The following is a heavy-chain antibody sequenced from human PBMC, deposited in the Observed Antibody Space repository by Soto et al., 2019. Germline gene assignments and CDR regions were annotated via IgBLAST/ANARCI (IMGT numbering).Heavy chain of an antibody. Sequence: PSETLSLTCAVSGYSISSGYYWGWIRQPPGKGLEWIGSIYHSGSTYYNPSLKSRVTISVDTSKNQFSLKLSSVTAADTAVYYCARYGKVNTHFDAFDIWGQGTMVTVSS. D-gene: IGHD4-17*01. CDR1: GYSISSGYY. J-gene: IGHJ3*02. CDR2: IYHSGST. V-gene: IGHV4-38-2*01. CDR3: ARYGKVNTHFDAFDI.